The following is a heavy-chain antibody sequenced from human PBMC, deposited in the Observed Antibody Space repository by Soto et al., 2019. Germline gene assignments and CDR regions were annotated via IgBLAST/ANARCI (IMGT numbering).Heavy chain of an antibody. V-gene: IGHV1-3*01. D-gene: IGHD2-8*01. CDR2: INAGNGNT. J-gene: IGHJ4*02. Sequence: ASVKVSCKASGYTFTSYAMHWVRQAPGQRLEWMGWINAGNGNTKYSQKFQGRVTITRDTSASTAYMELSSLRSEDTAVYYCARAYCTNGVCYTSSFDYWGQGTLVTVSS. CDR1: GYTFTSYA. CDR3: ARAYCTNGVCYTSSFDY.